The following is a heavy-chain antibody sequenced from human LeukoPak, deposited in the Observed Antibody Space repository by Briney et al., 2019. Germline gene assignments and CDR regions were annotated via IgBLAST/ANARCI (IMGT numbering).Heavy chain of an antibody. V-gene: IGHV4-59*01. CDR3: ARVQWELRTDAFDI. CDR2: IYYSGSA. J-gene: IGHJ3*02. D-gene: IGHD1-26*01. Sequence: SETLSLTCTVPGGSISSYYWSSVRQPPGKGLGWVGYIYYSGSAYYKPSLKSRVTISVDTSKNQFSLKLSSVTAADTAVYYCARVQWELRTDAFDIWGQGTMVTVSS. CDR1: GGSISSYY.